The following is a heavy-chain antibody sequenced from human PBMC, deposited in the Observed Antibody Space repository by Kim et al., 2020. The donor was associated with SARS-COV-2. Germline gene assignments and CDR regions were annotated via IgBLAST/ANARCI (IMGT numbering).Heavy chain of an antibody. D-gene: IGHD6-13*01. Sequence: KGRFTISREDSKSTLYLQMNSLKTEDTAVYYCTTQRGPGIAAAGTDAFDIWGQGTMVTVSS. CDR3: TTQRGPGIAAAGTDAFDI. J-gene: IGHJ3*02. V-gene: IGHV3-15*01.